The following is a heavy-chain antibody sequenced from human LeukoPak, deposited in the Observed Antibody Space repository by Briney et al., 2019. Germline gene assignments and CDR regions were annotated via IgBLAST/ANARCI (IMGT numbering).Heavy chain of an antibody. V-gene: IGHV4-34*01. CDR3: ARGYGMDV. CDR1: GGSFSGYY. Sequence: MPSETLSLTCAVYGGSFSGYYWSWIRQPPGKGLEWLGEINHSGSTNYNPSLKSRVTISVDTSKNQFSLKLSSVTAADTAVYYCARGYGMDVWGQGTTVTVSS. J-gene: IGHJ6*02. CDR2: INHSGST.